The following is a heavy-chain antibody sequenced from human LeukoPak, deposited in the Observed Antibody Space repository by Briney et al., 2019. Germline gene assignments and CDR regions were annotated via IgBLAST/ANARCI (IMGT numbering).Heavy chain of an antibody. Sequence: SETLSLTCAVYGGSFSGYYWSRIRQPPGKGLEWIGEINHSGSTNYNPSLKSRVTISVDTSKNQFSLKLSSVTAADTAVYYCARVAPHYDFWSGYYLGYFDYWGQGTLVTVSS. V-gene: IGHV4-34*01. J-gene: IGHJ4*02. CDR2: INHSGST. CDR3: ARVAPHYDFWSGYYLGYFDY. D-gene: IGHD3-3*01. CDR1: GGSFSGYY.